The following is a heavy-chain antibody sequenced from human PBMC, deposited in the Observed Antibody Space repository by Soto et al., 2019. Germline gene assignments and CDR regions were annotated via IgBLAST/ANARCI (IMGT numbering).Heavy chain of an antibody. Sequence: PGESLKISCKGSGYSYTSYWIGWVRQMRGKGLEWMGIIYPGDSDTRYSPSFQGQVTISADKSISTAYLPWSSLKASDTAMYYCARPVVPAAIYAFDIWGQGTMVTVS. CDR3: ARPVVPAAIYAFDI. D-gene: IGHD2-2*01. CDR2: IYPGDSDT. J-gene: IGHJ3*02. CDR1: GYSYTSYW. V-gene: IGHV5-51*01.